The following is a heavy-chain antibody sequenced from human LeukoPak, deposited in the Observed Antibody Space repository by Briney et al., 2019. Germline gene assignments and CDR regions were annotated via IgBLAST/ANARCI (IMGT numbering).Heavy chain of an antibody. D-gene: IGHD6-19*01. CDR3: ARVLSGWSPTFDY. CDR2: INRGGDT. CDR1: GGSFSGYY. Sequence: SETLSLTCAVYGGSFSGYYWGWIRQPPGKGLEWIGEINRGGDTNYNPFLKSRATISIDTSRNYFSLKLSSVTAADTAVYYCARVLSGWSPTFDYWGQGTLVTVSS. V-gene: IGHV4-34*01. J-gene: IGHJ4*02.